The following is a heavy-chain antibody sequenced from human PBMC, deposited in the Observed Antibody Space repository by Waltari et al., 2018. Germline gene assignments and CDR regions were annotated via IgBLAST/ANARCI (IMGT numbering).Heavy chain of an antibody. CDR3: ARDYCDRTNCHGMDV. Sequence: QVQLVESGGGVVQPGRYLRLSCAASEFTFRSYAMHWVRQAPGKGLEWVAVISYNERNIYGEEAVKGRFSTSRDNARKMLYLQMNSRRTGDTAVYYCARDYCDRTNCHGMDVWGQGTTVTVAS. CDR2: ISYNERNI. V-gene: IGHV3-30*04. J-gene: IGHJ6*02. CDR1: EFTFRSYA. D-gene: IGHD3-22*01.